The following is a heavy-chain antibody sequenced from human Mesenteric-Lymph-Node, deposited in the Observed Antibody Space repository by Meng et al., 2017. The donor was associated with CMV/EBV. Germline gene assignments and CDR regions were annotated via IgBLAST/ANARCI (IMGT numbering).Heavy chain of an antibody. CDR2: ISTSGSNT. CDR1: GFTFRDYA. V-gene: IGHV3-23*01. J-gene: IGHJ6*02. Sequence: GESLKISCTASGFTFRDYAMAWVRQAPGEGLEWVSAISTSGSNTYYADSMRGRFTISGDNSRNNLYLQMSSLRADDTAIYYCAKILQAHITSYYYGMDVLGQGTPVTVSS. D-gene: IGHD2-15*01. CDR3: AKILQAHITSYYYGMDV.